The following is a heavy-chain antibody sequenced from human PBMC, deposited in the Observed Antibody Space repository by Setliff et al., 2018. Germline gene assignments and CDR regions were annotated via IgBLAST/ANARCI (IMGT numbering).Heavy chain of an antibody. CDR3: AKVPITKVYFYMDV. Sequence: GESLTISCKGSGYIFTNYWIGWVRQVPGKGLEWMGLVFPSDSDTRYSPSFQGRVTISADKSRTIAYLQWKSLKASDTAMYYCAKVPITKVYFYMDVWGKGTTVTVSS. V-gene: IGHV5-51*01. J-gene: IGHJ6*03. D-gene: IGHD3-10*01. CDR1: GYIFTNYW. CDR2: VFPSDSDT.